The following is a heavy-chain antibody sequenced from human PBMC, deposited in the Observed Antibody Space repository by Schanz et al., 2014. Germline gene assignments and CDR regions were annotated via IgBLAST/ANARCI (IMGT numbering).Heavy chain of an antibody. D-gene: IGHD3-22*01. CDR2: ISWNSRSI. CDR1: GFTFHEYA. V-gene: IGHV3-9*01. CDR3: AKDVTTIVVISEGFDV. J-gene: IGHJ3*01. Sequence: DVQLVESGGGLVQPGRSLRLACDASGFTFHEYAMQWVRQAPGKGLEWVSGISWNSRSIGYAASVEGRFTISRDNAKGSLYLQMNSLRPEDTALYYCAKDVTTIVVISEGFDVWGQGTAVTVSS.